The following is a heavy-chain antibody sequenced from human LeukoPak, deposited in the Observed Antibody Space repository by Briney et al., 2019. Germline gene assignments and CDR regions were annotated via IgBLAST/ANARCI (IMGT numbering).Heavy chain of an antibody. CDR1: GFTFSSYT. V-gene: IGHV3-21*01. CDR2: ISSSSNYI. Sequence: GGSLRLFCAASGFTFSSYTMNWVRQAPGKGLEWVSSISSSSNYIYYADSLEGRFTISRDNARNSLYLQMNSLRAEDTAVYYCASRHYLIDWGQGTLVTVSS. CDR3: ASRHYLID. D-gene: IGHD2-21*01. J-gene: IGHJ4*02.